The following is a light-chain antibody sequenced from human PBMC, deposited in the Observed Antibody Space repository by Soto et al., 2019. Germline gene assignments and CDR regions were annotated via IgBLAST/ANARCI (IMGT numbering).Light chain of an antibody. CDR3: QQFDNLPLT. Sequence: DIQMTQSPSSLSASVGDRVTITCQASQDISNYLNWYQQKPGKAPKILIYDASVLEAGVPSRFSGGGSGTHFTLTISSLQAEDVATYQCQQFDNLPLTFGGGTKVEIK. J-gene: IGKJ4*01. CDR2: DAS. CDR1: QDISNY. V-gene: IGKV1-33*01.